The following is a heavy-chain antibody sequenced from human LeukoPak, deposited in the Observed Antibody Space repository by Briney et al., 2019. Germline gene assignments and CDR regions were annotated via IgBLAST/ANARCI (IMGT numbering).Heavy chain of an antibody. D-gene: IGHD4-23*01. V-gene: IGHV4-34*01. CDR2: INHSGST. J-gene: IGHJ4*02. CDR3: ARDPTTVVTVPYYFDF. Sequence: SETLSLTCAVYGGSFSGYYWSWIRQPLGKGLEWIGEINHSGSTNYNPSLKSRVTISVDTSKNQFSLKLSSVTAADTAVYYCARDPTTVVTVPYYFDFWGQGTPVTVSS. CDR1: GGSFSGYY.